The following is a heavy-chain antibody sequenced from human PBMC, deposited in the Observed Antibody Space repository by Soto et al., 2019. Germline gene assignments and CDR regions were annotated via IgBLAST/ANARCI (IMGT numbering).Heavy chain of an antibody. V-gene: IGHV3-48*02. CDR3: ARDLSH. Sequence: DVQLVGSGGGLVQPGGSLRLSCVASGFPFSSYAMHWVRQAPGKGLEWISYINGASTTTFYADSVKGRFTVSRDNAKNSVYLQMSSLRHEDTAFYYCARDLSHWGQGMLVTV. CDR1: GFPFSSYA. J-gene: IGHJ4*02. CDR2: INGASTTT.